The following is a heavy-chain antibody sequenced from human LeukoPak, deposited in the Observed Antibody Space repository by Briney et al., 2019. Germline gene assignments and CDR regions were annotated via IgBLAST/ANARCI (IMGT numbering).Heavy chain of an antibody. Sequence: ASVTVSCKASGYTFPSYFMHWVRQAPGQGLEWMGIINPTGGSTTYAQKFQGRVTMTRDTSTSTVYMELSSLRSDDTAVYYCTRTAARRFDYWGQGTLVTVSS. D-gene: IGHD6-6*01. CDR1: GYTFPSYF. CDR3: TRTAARRFDY. V-gene: IGHV1-46*01. CDR2: INPTGGST. J-gene: IGHJ4*02.